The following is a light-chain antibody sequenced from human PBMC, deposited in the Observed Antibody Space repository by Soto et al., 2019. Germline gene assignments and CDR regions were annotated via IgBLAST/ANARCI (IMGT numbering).Light chain of an antibody. CDR1: QSISGSY. J-gene: IGKJ4*01. V-gene: IGKV3-20*01. Sequence: EIVLTQSPGTLSLSPGERATPSCRASQSISGSYLAWVQQKPGQAPRLLIYGATSRATGIPDRFSGSESGTDFTLTISRLEPEDFAVYYCQQYSSSPLTFGGGTKVEIK. CDR2: GAT. CDR3: QQYSSSPLT.